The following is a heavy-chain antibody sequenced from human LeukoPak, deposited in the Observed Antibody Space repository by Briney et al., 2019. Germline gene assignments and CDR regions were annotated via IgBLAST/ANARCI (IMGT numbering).Heavy chain of an antibody. J-gene: IGHJ3*02. CDR1: GGSISSYY. V-gene: IGHV4-59*08. Sequence: KPSETLSLTCTVSGGSISSYYWSWIRQPPGKGLEWIGFIYYSGSTYYNPSLNSRVAISVDTSKNQFSLKLSSVTAADTAVYYCARERWLHNAIRAFDIWGQGTMVTVSS. CDR2: IYYSGST. CDR3: ARERWLHNAIRAFDI. D-gene: IGHD5-24*01.